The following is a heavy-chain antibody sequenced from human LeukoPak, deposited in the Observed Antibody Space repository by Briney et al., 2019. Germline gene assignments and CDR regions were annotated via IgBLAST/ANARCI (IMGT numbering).Heavy chain of an antibody. V-gene: IGHV4-34*01. J-gene: IGHJ4*02. D-gene: IGHD3-10*01. Sequence: SETLSLTCAVYGGSFSGYYWSWIRQPPGKGLEWIGEINHSGSTNYNPSLKGRVTMSVDTSENQFSLKLSSVTAADTAVCYCASSRGPFDYWGQGTLVTVSS. CDR2: INHSGST. CDR1: GGSFSGYY. CDR3: ASSRGPFDY.